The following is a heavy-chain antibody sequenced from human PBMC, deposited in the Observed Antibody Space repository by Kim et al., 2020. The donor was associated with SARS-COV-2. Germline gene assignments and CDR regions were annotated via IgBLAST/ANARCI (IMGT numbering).Heavy chain of an antibody. CDR1: GFTFSSYA. CDR3: AKDIMSYYYDSSGFN. Sequence: GGSLRLSCAASGFTFSSYAMSWVRQAPGKGLEWVSTLSGSGAGSTYYADSGKGRFTISRENSKNTLYLHMNSLRAEDTAIYYCAKDIMSYYYDSSGFNWGQGTLVTVSS. D-gene: IGHD3-22*01. CDR2: LSGSGAGST. V-gene: IGHV3-23*01. J-gene: IGHJ4*02.